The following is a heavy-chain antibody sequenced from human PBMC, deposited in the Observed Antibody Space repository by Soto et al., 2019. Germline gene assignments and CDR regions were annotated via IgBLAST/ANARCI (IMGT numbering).Heavy chain of an antibody. D-gene: IGHD1-20*01. CDR1: GFTFSSYA. J-gene: IGHJ4*02. V-gene: IGHV3-30-3*01. CDR2: ISYDGSNK. CDR3: AKDGLTGQ. Sequence: PGGSLRLSCAASGFTFSSYAMHWVRQAPGKGLEWVAVISYDGSNKYYADSVKGRFTISRDNSKNTLYLQMNSLRAEDTAVYYWAKDGLTGQRGQGNLVHVSP.